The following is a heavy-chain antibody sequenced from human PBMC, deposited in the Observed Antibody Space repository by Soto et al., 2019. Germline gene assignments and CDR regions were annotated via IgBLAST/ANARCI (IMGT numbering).Heavy chain of an antibody. Sequence: QVTLKESGPVLVKPTETLTLTCTVSGFSLSNARMGVSWIRQPPGKALEWLAHIFSNDEKSYSTSLKSRLTISKDTSKSQVVLTMTNVDPVDTATYYCARIPVADDAFDIWGPGTMVTVS. CDR1: GFSLSNARMG. CDR2: IFSNDEK. D-gene: IGHD6-19*01. V-gene: IGHV2-26*01. J-gene: IGHJ3*02. CDR3: ARIPVADDAFDI.